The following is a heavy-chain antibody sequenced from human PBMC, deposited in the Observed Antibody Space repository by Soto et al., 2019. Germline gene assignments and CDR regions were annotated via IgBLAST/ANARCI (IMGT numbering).Heavy chain of an antibody. Sequence: PWGSLKLSSAASGFTCSDYYMSWIRKNTGKGLEWVSYISSSSSYTNYADSVKGRFTISRDNAKNSLYLQMNSLRAEDTAVYYCARALVPKTTRVMLYYYSGMDVWGQGTTVTVSS. CDR1: GFTCSDYY. CDR2: ISSSSSYT. J-gene: IGHJ6*02. D-gene: IGHD4-17*01. V-gene: IGHV3-11*06. CDR3: ARALVPKTTRVMLYYYSGMDV.